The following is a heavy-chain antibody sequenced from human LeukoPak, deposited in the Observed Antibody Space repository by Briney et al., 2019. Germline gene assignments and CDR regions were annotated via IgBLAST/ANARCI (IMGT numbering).Heavy chain of an antibody. D-gene: IGHD6-19*01. Sequence: GASVKVSCKASGGTFSSYAISWVRQAPGQGLEWMGGIIPIFGTANYAQKFQGRVTITADESTSTAYMELSSRRSEDTAVYYCARVRCGSGCWFDYWGQGTLVTVSS. J-gene: IGHJ4*02. CDR2: IIPIFGTA. CDR3: ARVRCGSGCWFDY. CDR1: GGTFSSYA. V-gene: IGHV1-69*13.